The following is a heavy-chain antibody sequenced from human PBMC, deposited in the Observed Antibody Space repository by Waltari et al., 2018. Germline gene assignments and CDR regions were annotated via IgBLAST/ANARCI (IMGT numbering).Heavy chain of an antibody. Sequence: QVQLVQSGAEVKKPGSSVKVSCKASGGTFSSYAISWVRQAPGQGLEWMGRIIPIFGTANYAQKFQGRVTITADKSTSTAYMELSSLRSEDTAVYYCARARGYSYGYSDHYYYGMDVWGQGTTVTVSS. CDR3: ARARGYSYGYSDHYYYGMDV. J-gene: IGHJ6*02. D-gene: IGHD5-18*01. V-gene: IGHV1-69*08. CDR1: GGTFSSYA. CDR2: IIPIFGTA.